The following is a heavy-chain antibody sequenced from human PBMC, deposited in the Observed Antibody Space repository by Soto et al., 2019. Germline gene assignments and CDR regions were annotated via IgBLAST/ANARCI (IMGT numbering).Heavy chain of an antibody. CDR2: ISYDGSNK. CDR1: GFTFSSYA. D-gene: IGHD2-15*01. J-gene: IGHJ6*02. Sequence: GGSLRLSCAASGFTFSSYAMHWVRQAPGKGLEWVAVISYDGSNKYYADSVKGRFTISRDNSKNTLYLQMNSLRAEDTAVYYCARESVYCSGGSCYPTDYYYGMDVWGQGTTVTVSS. CDR3: ARESVYCSGGSCYPTDYYYGMDV. V-gene: IGHV3-30-3*01.